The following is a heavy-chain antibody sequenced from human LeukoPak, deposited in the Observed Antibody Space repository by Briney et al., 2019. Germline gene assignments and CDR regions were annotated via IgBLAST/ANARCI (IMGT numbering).Heavy chain of an antibody. Sequence: PGGSLRLSCAASGFTFSGSAMHWVRQASGKGLEWVGRIRSKANSYATAYAASVKDRFTISRDDSKNTAYLQMNSLKTEDTAVYYCARAPEYGLYYFDYWGQGTLVTVSS. CDR1: GFTFSGSA. V-gene: IGHV3-73*01. CDR2: IRSKANSYAT. CDR3: ARAPEYGLYYFDY. J-gene: IGHJ4*02. D-gene: IGHD1-14*01.